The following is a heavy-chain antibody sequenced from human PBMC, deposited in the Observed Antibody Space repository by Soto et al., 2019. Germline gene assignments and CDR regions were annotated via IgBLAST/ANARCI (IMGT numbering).Heavy chain of an antibody. CDR1: GFTFSSYA. D-gene: IGHD2-15*01. Sequence: QVQLVESGGGVVQPGRSLRLSCAASGFTFSSYAMHWVRQAPGNGLEWVAVISYDGSNKYYADSVKGRFTISRDNSKNTLYLQMNSLRAEDTAVYYCARVPSSSGRAHFDYWGQGTLVPVSS. J-gene: IGHJ4*02. CDR3: ARVPSSSGRAHFDY. CDR2: ISYDGSNK. V-gene: IGHV3-30-3*01.